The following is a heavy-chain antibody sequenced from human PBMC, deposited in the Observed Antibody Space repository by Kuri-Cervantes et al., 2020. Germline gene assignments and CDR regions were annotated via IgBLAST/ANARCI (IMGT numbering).Heavy chain of an antibody. D-gene: IGHD1-26*01. CDR2: IYYSGST. CDR1: GGAISSSSYY. V-gene: IGHV4-39*01. Sequence: SETLSLTCTVSGGAISSSSYYWGWIRQPPGKGLEWIGSIYYSGSTYYNPSLKSRVTISVDTSKNQFSLKLSSVTAAGTAVYYCARGSKNVWGLLIGGYFQHWGQGTLVTVSS. J-gene: IGHJ1*01. CDR3: ARGSKNVWGLLIGGYFQH.